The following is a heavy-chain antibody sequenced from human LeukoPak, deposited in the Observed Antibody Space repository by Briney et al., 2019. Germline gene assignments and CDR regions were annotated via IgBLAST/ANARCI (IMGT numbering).Heavy chain of an antibody. CDR3: ARGLYYYDSNGRTPYDY. D-gene: IGHD3-22*01. V-gene: IGHV1-8*01. CDR1: GYTFISYD. CDR2: MNPNSGIT. J-gene: IGHJ4*02. Sequence: ASVKASCKASGYTFISYDINWVRQATGQGLEWMGWMNPNSGITGYAQKFQGRVSMTRNTSIGTAYMELSSLKSEGTAVYYCARGLYYYDSNGRTPYDYWGQGTLVTVSS.